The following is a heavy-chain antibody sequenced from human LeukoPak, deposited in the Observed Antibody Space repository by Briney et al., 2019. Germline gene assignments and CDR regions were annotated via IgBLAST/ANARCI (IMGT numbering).Heavy chain of an antibody. CDR2: ISSSGSTI. Sequence: GGSLRLSCAASGLTVSSYGMNWVRQAPGKGLEWVSCISSSGSTIYYADSVKGRFTISRDNAKSSLYLQMNSLRAEDTAVYYCARVGTSGRYLDHWAQGTLVTVSS. J-gene: IGHJ4*02. V-gene: IGHV3-48*03. CDR3: ARVGTSGRYLDH. CDR1: GLTVSSYG. D-gene: IGHD1-1*01.